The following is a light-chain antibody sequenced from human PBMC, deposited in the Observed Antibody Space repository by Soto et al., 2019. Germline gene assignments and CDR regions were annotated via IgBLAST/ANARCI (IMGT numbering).Light chain of an antibody. Sequence: EIVLTQSPATLSLSPGERATLSCKASQSTSGYLAWYQQKPGQAPRLLVYDASNRPTVVPARFSGSGFETDFTLTITSLELEDSAVYYCQQRSSGYSFGPGTKLEIK. J-gene: IGKJ2*01. V-gene: IGKV3-11*01. CDR1: QSTSGY. CDR3: QQRSSGYS. CDR2: DAS.